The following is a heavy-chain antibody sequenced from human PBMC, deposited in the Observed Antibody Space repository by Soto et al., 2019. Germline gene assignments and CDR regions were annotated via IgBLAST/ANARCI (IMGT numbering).Heavy chain of an antibody. Sequence: EVQLVESGGGLVQPGGSLRLSCAASGFTFSSHTMNWVRQAPGKGLEWVSYISSSGNTIYYADSVRGRFTLSRDNAKSSLFLQMNSLRDEDSAVYYCARDVRHSPDYYGMDVWGQGTTVTVSS. J-gene: IGHJ6*02. V-gene: IGHV3-48*02. D-gene: IGHD3-10*02. CDR1: GFTFSSHT. CDR2: ISSSGNTI. CDR3: ARDVRHSPDYYGMDV.